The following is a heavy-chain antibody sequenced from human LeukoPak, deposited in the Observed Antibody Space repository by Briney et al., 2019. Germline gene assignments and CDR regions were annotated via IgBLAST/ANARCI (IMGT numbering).Heavy chain of an antibody. J-gene: IGHJ6*03. CDR1: GYTLTELS. D-gene: IGHD3-9*01. CDR2: FDPEDGET. V-gene: IGHV1-24*01. CDR3: ATSGITIDYYYMDV. Sequence: ASVKVSRKVSGYTLTELSMHWVRQAPGKGLEWMGGFDPEDGETIYAQKFQGRVTMTEDTSTDTAYMELSSLRSEDTAVYYCATSGITIDYYYMDVWGKGTTVTVSS.